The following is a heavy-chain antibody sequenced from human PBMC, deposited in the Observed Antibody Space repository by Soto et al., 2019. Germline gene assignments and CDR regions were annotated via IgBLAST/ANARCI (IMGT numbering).Heavy chain of an antibody. CDR2: IYYNGIN. J-gene: IGHJ3*02. CDR1: GGSISSGGYS. CDR3: ARPTTDAFDI. Sequence: PSETLSLTCAVSGGSISSGGYSWSWIRQPPGKGLEWIGYIYYNGINSYNPSLKSRVTMSVDTSKNQVSLKLTSVTAADTAVYYWARPTTDAFDIWGQGKMVTVS. V-gene: IGHV4-30-2*01.